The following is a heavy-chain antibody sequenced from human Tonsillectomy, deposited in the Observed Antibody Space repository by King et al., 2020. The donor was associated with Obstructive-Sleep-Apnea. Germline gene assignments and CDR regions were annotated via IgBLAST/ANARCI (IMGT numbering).Heavy chain of an antibody. D-gene: IGHD6-13*01. CDR3: ARTLAAAGSHHFDY. CDR2: IFSNNEK. J-gene: IGHJ4*02. V-gene: IGHV2-26*01. Sequence: VTLKESGPVLVKPTETLTLTCTVSGFSLSNARMGVSWIRQPPGKALEWLAPIFSNNEKSYSTSLKSRLTISKDTSKSQVVLTMTNMDPVDTATYYCARTLAAAGSHHFDYWGQGTLVTVSS. CDR1: GFSLSNARMG.